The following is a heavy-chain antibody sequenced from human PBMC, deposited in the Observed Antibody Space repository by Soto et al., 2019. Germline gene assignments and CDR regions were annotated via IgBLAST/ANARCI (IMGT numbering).Heavy chain of an antibody. CDR3: ARFSRYRIAARPPYYYYGLDV. Sequence: SVKVSCKASGGTFSSYAISWVRQAPGQRLEWKGGIIPFFGTANYAQNFQGRVTITADESTSTAYMELSSLRFDDTAVYYCARFSRYRIAARPPYYYYGLDVWGQGTPVTVSS. CDR1: GGTFSSYA. CDR2: IIPFFGTA. D-gene: IGHD6-6*01. J-gene: IGHJ6*02. V-gene: IGHV1-69*13.